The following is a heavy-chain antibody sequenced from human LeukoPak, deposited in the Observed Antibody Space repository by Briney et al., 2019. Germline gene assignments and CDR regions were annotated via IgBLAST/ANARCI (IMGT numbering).Heavy chain of an antibody. CDR2: IYYSGST. Sequence: TSETLSLTCTVSGGSVSSGSYYWSWIRQPPGKGLEWIGYIYYSGSTNYNPSLKSRVTISVDTSKNQFSLKLSSVTAADTAVYYCARDSSNWFDPWGQGTLVTVSS. V-gene: IGHV4-61*01. CDR1: GGSVSSGSYY. CDR3: ARDSSNWFDP. J-gene: IGHJ5*02.